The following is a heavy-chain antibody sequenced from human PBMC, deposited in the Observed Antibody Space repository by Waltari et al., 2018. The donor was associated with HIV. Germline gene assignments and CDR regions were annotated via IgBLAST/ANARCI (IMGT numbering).Heavy chain of an antibody. V-gene: IGHV3-15*01. J-gene: IGHJ4*02. CDR2: MKRRIDGETT. D-gene: IGHD2-15*01. CDR3: ATGDCSGGSCHFFDF. CDR1: GFPFSDVW. Sequence: EVQLVESGGGFVKPGGSLRLSCTASGFPFSDVWMTWVRQALGRGLEWVGRMKRRIDGETTDYIAPVKGRFTISRDDSKNTLYLQINSLKAEDTGVYYCATGDCSGGSCHFFDFWGQGTLVTVSS.